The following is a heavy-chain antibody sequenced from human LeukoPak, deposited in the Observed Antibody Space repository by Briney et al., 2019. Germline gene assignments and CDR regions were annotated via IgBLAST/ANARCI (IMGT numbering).Heavy chain of an antibody. Sequence: PGGSLRLSSAASGFTFSGSAMHWVRQASGKGLEWVGRIRSKANSYATTYAASVKGRFTISRDDSKNTAYLQMNSLKTEDTAVYYCSRPGDCSGGSCYWYFDLWGRGTLVTVSS. CDR1: GFTFSGSA. V-gene: IGHV3-73*01. J-gene: IGHJ2*01. D-gene: IGHD2-15*01. CDR3: SRPGDCSGGSCYWYFDL. CDR2: IRSKANSYAT.